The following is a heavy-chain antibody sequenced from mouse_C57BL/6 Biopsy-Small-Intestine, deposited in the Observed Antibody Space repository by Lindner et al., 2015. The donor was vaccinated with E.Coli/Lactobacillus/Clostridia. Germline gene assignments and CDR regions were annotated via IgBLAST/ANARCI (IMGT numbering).Heavy chain of an antibody. CDR2: IFPGDGDT. Sequence: VQLQESGAELVKPGASVKISCKASGYAFGSYWMNWVKQRPGKGLEWIGQIFPGDGDTDYNGKFKGKATLTADKSSSTAYMQLSSLTSEDSAVYFCARRGYNGLDYWGQGTTLSVSS. CDR1: GYAFGSYW. CDR3: ARRGYNGLDY. J-gene: IGHJ2*01. D-gene: IGHD1-3*01. V-gene: IGHV1-80*01.